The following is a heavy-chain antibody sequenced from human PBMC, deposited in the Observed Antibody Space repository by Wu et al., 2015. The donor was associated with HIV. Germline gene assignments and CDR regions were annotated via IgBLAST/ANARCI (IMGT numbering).Heavy chain of an antibody. CDR3: ARAYVRGGAYYYYYYGMDV. CDR2: IIPIFGTA. D-gene: IGHD2-15*01. V-gene: IGHV1-69*05. CDR1: GGTFSSYA. J-gene: IGHJ6*02. Sequence: QVQLVQSGAEVKKPGSSVKVSCKASGGTFSSYAISWVRQAPGQGLEWMGGIIPIFGTANYAQKFQGRVTITTDESTSTAYMELSSLRSEDTAVYYCARAYVRGGAYYYYYYGMDVWGQGTTVTVSS.